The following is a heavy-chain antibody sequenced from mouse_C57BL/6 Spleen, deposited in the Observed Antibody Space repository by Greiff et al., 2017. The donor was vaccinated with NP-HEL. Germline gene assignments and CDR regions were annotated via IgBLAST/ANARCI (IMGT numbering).Heavy chain of an antibody. V-gene: IGHV5-16*01. CDR1: GFTFSDYY. CDR3: ARDYGTSYYFDY. J-gene: IGHJ2*01. CDR2: IHYDGSST. Sequence: EVKLVESEGGLVQPGSSMKLSCTASGFTFSDYYMAWVRQVPEKGLEWVANIHYDGSSTYYLDSLKSRFIISRDNAKNILYLQMSSLKSEDTATYYCARDYGTSYYFDYWGQGTTLTVSS. D-gene: IGHD1-1*01.